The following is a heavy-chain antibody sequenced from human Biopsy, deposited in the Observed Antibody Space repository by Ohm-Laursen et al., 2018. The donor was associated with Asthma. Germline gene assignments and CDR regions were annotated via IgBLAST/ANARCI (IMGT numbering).Heavy chain of an antibody. V-gene: IGHV3-30-3*01. CDR1: GTHFGSYN. D-gene: IGHD7-27*01. J-gene: IGHJ4*02. CDR3: ARDAPTGGYIDY. Sequence: SLRPSCAASGTHFGSYNMHWARQAPGKGLEWVAVITFDGSTQHYGDSVKGRFTISRDNPRNSLYLQMNSLRAEDTAVYYCARDAPTGGYIDYWGLGTLVTVSS. CDR2: ITFDGSTQ.